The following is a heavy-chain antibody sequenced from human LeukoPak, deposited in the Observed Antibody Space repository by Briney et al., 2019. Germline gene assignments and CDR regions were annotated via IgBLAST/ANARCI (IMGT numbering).Heavy chain of an antibody. V-gene: IGHV3-23*01. D-gene: IGHD1-14*01. Sequence: GGSLRLSCAASGFTFNTYAMSWVHQAPGRGLQRVSSISDNGGSTYFADSVKGRFTISRDSSKNTLYLQMDSLRAEDTAVYYCAKGLGTGGYFDYWGQGTLVTVSS. CDR2: ISDNGGST. J-gene: IGHJ4*02. CDR3: AKGLGTGGYFDY. CDR1: GFTFNTYA.